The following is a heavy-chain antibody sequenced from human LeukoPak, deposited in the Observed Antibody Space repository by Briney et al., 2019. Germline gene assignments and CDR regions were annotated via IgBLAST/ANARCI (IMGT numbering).Heavy chain of an antibody. CDR2: ISGSGGST. CDR3: AKVRDGDPVGYFDY. J-gene: IGHJ4*02. CDR1: GFTFSSYA. V-gene: IGHV3-23*01. D-gene: IGHD4-17*01. Sequence: PGGSLRLSCAASGFTFSSYAMSWVRQAPGKGLEWVSAISGSGGSTYYADSVKGLFTISRDNSKNTLYLQMNSLRAEDTAVYYCAKVRDGDPVGYFDYWGQGTLVTVSS.